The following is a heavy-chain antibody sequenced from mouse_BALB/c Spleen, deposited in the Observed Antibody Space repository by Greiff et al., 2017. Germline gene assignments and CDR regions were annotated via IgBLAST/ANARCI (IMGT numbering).Heavy chain of an antibody. CDR3: ARDEAYPYAMDY. CDR2: ISSGGSYT. CDR1: GFTFSSYA. J-gene: IGHJ4*01. D-gene: IGHD2-10*01. Sequence: DVMLVESGGGLVKPGGSLKLSCAASGFTFSSYAMSWVRQSPEKRLEWVAEISSGGSYTYYPDTVTGRFTISRDNAKNTLYLEMSSLRSEDTAMYYCARDEAYPYAMDYWGQGTSVTVSS. V-gene: IGHV5-9-4*01.